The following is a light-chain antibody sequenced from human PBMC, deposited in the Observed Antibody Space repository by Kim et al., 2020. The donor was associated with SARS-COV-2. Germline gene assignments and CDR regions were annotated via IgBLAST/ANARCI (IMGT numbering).Light chain of an antibody. Sequence: ASVGDRVTITCRASQDLPNYLAWYQQRPGKVPQVLIYAASTLQSGVPSRFSGSGSGTDFALTINGLQPEDVATYYCQNYYSAPLTFGGGTRVDIK. CDR1: QDLPNY. CDR2: AAS. J-gene: IGKJ4*01. V-gene: IGKV1-27*01. CDR3: QNYYSAPLT.